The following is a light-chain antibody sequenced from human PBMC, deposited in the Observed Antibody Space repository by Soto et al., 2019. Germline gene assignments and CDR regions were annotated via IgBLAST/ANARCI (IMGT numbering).Light chain of an antibody. V-gene: IGKV1-5*03. CDR3: QTDNSSPWT. Sequence: DIQMTQSPSTLSASVGDRVTITCRASQSISSWLAWYQKKPGKAPKLLIYKASSLESGVPSRFSGSGYGTEFPLTLSRLQPDDFSTYYCQTDNSSPWTFGQGTKVEIK. CDR2: KAS. CDR1: QSISSW. J-gene: IGKJ1*01.